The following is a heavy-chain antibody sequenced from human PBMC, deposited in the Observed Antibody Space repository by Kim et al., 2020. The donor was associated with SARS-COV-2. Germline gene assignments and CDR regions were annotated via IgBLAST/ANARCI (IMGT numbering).Heavy chain of an antibody. D-gene: IGHD6-25*01. V-gene: IGHV1-2*06. CDR2: INPNSGGT. CDR1: GYTFTGYY. J-gene: IGHJ6*03. CDR3: ARDGQHFGSGVSPFYYYYYYMDV. Sequence: ASVKVSCKASGYTFTGYYMHWVRQAPGQGLEWMGRINPNSGGTNYAQKFQGRVTMTRDTSISTAYMELSRLRSDDTAVYYCARDGQHFGSGVSPFYYYYYYMDVWGKGTTVTVSS.